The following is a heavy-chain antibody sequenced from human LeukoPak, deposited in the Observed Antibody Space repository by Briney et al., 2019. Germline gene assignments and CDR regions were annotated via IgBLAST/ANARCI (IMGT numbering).Heavy chain of an antibody. CDR1: GGTFSSYA. D-gene: IGHD2-21*02. J-gene: IGHJ4*02. Sequence: ASVKVSCKASGGTFSSYAISWVRQAPGQGLEWMGGIIPIFGTANYAQKFQGRVTMTRNTSISAAYMELSSLRSEDTAVYYCARGRGAYCGGDCSYFDYWGQGTLVTVSS. CDR2: IIPIFGTA. V-gene: IGHV1-69*05. CDR3: ARGRGAYCGGDCSYFDY.